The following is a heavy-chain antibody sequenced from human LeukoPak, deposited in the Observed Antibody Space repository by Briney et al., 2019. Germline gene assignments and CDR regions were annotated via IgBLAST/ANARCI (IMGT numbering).Heavy chain of an antibody. CDR2: ISSSGRTF. CDR3: ARVGGSYGFAPARYGY. D-gene: IGHD5-18*01. CDR1: GFTFSSYE. V-gene: IGHV3-48*03. Sequence: PGGSLRLSCAAFGFTFSSYEMNWVRQAPGKGLEWVSYISSSGRTFYYADSVKGRFTISRDNAKNSLYLQMNSLRAEDTAVYYCARVGGSYGFAPARYGYWGQGTLVTVSS. J-gene: IGHJ4*02.